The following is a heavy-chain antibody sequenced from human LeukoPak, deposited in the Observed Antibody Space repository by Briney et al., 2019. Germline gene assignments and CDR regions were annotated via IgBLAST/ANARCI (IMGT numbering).Heavy chain of an antibody. J-gene: IGHJ6*02. CDR3: AKPYSSGWYNYYYYGMDV. CDR1: GFTFSSYA. D-gene: IGHD6-19*01. V-gene: IGHV3-23*01. Sequence: GGSLRLSCAASGFTFSSYAMSWVRQAPGKGLERVSAISGSGGSTYYADSVKGRFTISRDNSKNTLYLQMNSLRAEDTAVYYCAKPYSSGWYNYYYYGMDVWGQGTTVTVSS. CDR2: ISGSGGST.